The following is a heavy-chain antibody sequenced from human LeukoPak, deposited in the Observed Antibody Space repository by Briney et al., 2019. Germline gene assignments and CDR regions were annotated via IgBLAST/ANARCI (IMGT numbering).Heavy chain of an antibody. D-gene: IGHD3-10*01. Sequence: ASVKVSCKVSGYTLTELSMHWVRQAPGQGLEWMGGIIPIFGTANYAQKFQGRVTITADESTSTAYMELSSLRSEDTAVYYCAREFGSGSYYRFDYWGQGTLVTVSS. CDR2: IIPIFGTA. J-gene: IGHJ4*02. CDR1: GYTLTELS. V-gene: IGHV1-69*13. CDR3: AREFGSGSYYRFDY.